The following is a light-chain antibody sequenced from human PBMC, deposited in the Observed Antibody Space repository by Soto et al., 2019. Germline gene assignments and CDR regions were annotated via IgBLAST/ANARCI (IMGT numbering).Light chain of an antibody. CDR1: QSVSSSF. CDR3: QQYDSSPWT. CDR2: GAS. J-gene: IGKJ1*01. V-gene: IGKV3-20*01. Sequence: EIVLTQSPGTLSLPPGERATLSCRASQSVSSSFLAWYQLKPGQAPRLLIYGASSRATGIPDRFSGSGSGTDFTLTISRLEPEDFAVYYCQQYDSSPWTFGQGTKVEIK.